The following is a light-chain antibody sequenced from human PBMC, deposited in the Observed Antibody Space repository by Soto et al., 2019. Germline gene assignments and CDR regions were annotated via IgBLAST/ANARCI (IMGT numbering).Light chain of an antibody. Sequence: VMTQSPATLSVSPGERATLSCKASQSVRNNLVWYMQKPGQSPQLLIYLASRRAPGAPDRVSGSGSGTDFTLRISTVEADDAAIYYCMQALQTPRTFGQGTKLEI. CDR2: LAS. CDR1: QSVRNN. J-gene: IGKJ1*01. CDR3: MQALQTPRT. V-gene: IGKV2-28*01.